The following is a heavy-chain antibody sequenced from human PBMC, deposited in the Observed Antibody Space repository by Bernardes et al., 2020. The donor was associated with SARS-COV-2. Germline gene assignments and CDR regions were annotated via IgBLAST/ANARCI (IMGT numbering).Heavy chain of an antibody. V-gene: IGHV1-2*02. CDR3: SREGSGWYGLDF. J-gene: IGHJ4*02. CDR2: VNPYTGGT. CDR1: GYTFIGYY. D-gene: IGHD6-19*01. Sequence: ASVKVSCKASGYTFIGYYIHWIRQVPGQGLEWMGRVNPYTGGTNYAQKFQGRVTMTRDMSTSTVYMDLSSLRFDDTAVYYCSREGSGWYGLDFWGQGTLLTVSS.